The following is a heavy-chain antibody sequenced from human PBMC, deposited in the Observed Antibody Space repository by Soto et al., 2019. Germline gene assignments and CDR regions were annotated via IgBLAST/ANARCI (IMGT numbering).Heavy chain of an antibody. V-gene: IGHV4-59*01. J-gene: IGHJ4*02. CDR1: GGSITSFY. CDR2: ISYTGST. CDR3: ARSLYYYDSSGYYAYYFDY. D-gene: IGHD3-22*01. Sequence: ETLSLTCTVSGGSITSFYWSWIRQTPGKGLEWIGHISYTGSTNYNPSLKSRVTIAVDTSKNQFSLNLTSVTAADTAVYYCARSLYYYDSSGYYAYYFDYWGQGTLVTVSS.